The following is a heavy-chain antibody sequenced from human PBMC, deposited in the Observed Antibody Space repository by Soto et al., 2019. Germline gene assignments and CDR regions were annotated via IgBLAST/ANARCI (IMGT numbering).Heavy chain of an antibody. D-gene: IGHD5-18*01. CDR3: AREGYRKYHYYGMDV. J-gene: IGHJ6*02. Sequence: GGSLRLSCAASGFTFSSYGMHWVRQAPGKGLEWVAVIWYDGSNRYYADSVRGRFTISRDNSKNTLYPQMNSLRAEDTAVYYCAREGYRKYHYYGMDVWGQGTTVTVAS. V-gene: IGHV3-33*01. CDR2: IWYDGSNR. CDR1: GFTFSSYG.